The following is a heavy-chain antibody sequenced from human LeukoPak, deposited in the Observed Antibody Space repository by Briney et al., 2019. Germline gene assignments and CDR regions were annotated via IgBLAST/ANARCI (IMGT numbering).Heavy chain of an antibody. CDR3: ARRGDGGRSFDY. D-gene: IGHD4-23*01. Sequence: GGSLRLSCAASGFTVSSNYLSWVRQAPGKGLECVSVIYSGGNTYYADSVKGRFTISRDNSKDTLFLQMNSLRAEDTAVYYCARRGDGGRSFDYWGQGTLVTVSS. V-gene: IGHV3-53*01. J-gene: IGHJ4*02. CDR1: GFTVSSNY. CDR2: IYSGGNT.